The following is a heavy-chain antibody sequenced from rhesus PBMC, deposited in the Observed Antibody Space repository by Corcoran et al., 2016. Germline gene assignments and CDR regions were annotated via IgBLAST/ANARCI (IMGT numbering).Heavy chain of an antibody. CDR1: GGSISSHH. D-gene: IGHD2-21*01. J-gene: IGHJ4*01. CDR3: ARGCAGSGCPLVSIDY. CDR2: IFGGIGTT. Sequence: QLQLQESGPGLVKSSETLSLTCAVSGGSISSHHWIWIRQLPGKGLEWIGRIFGGIGTTDYNPSLKSRVTFSTDTSKNQFSLKLSSVTAADTAVYYCARGCAGSGCPLVSIDYWGQGVLVTVSS. V-gene: IGHV4-173*01.